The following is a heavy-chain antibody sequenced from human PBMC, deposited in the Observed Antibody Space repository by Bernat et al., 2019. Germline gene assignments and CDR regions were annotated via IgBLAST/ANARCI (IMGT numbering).Heavy chain of an antibody. Sequence: QVQLQESGPGLVKPSETLSLTCTVSGGSISSYYWSWIRQPPGKGLEWIGYIYYSGSTNYNPSLKSRVTISVDTSKSQCSLKLGSVTAADTAVYYCARQLHPAAAASWDYWGQGTLVTVSS. CDR2: IYYSGST. V-gene: IGHV4-59*08. D-gene: IGHD6-13*01. CDR1: GGSISSYY. CDR3: ARQLHPAAAASWDY. J-gene: IGHJ4*02.